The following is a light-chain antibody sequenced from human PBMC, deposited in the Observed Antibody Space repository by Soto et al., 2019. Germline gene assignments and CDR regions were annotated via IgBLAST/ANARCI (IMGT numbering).Light chain of an antibody. J-gene: IGKJ5*01. V-gene: IGKV3D-20*02. Sequence: EIVLTQSPGTLSLSPGERGTLSCRASQSVSSSYLAWYQQKPGQAPRLLIYGASIRATGIPDRFSGSGSGTDFTLTISSLEPEDFAVYYCQQRSNWLITFGQGTRLE. CDR3: QQRSNWLIT. CDR1: QSVSSSY. CDR2: GAS.